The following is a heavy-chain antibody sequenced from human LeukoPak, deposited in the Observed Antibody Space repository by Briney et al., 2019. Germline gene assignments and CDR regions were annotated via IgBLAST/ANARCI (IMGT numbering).Heavy chain of an antibody. CDR1: GGSISSSSYY. V-gene: IGHV4-39*07. CDR3: ARDGYYYDSSGYYSFDY. D-gene: IGHD3-22*01. J-gene: IGHJ4*02. Sequence: PSETLSLTCTVSGGSISSSSYYWAWIRQPPGKGLEWIGRIHTSGSTNYNPALKSRVTMSEDTSKNQFSLKLSSVTAADTAVYYCARDGYYYDSSGYYSFDYWGQGTLVTVSS. CDR2: IHTSGST.